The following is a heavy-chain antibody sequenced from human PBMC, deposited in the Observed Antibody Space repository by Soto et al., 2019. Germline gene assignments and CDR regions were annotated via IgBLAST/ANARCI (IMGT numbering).Heavy chain of an antibody. J-gene: IGHJ5*02. V-gene: IGHV3-15*01. Sequence: PXGSLALACSAPGFTFSEDWISWVRQAPGKGLDSVGRIKSKSDGGTTEYAAPVRGRFTISRDDSKNTLYLQMNSLKTEDTAVYYCNTDLWRIAVVVGSTGYFNPWGQGTQVTVYS. D-gene: IGHD2-21*01. CDR1: GFTFSEDW. CDR3: NTDLWRIAVVVGSTGYFNP. CDR2: IKSKSDGGTT.